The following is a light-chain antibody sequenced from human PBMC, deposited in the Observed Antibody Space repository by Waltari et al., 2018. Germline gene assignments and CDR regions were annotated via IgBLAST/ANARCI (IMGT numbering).Light chain of an antibody. CDR1: NSNIGAGYD. J-gene: IGLJ3*02. CDR2: GDS. V-gene: IGLV1-40*01. Sequence: QSVLTQPPSVSGAPGQRVTISCTGSNSNIGAGYDVHWYQHLPGTAPKLLIYGDSNRPSGVPDRFSGSKSGTSASLAITGLQAVDEADYYCQSYDRSLSGWVFGGGTKLTVL. CDR3: QSYDRSLSGWV.